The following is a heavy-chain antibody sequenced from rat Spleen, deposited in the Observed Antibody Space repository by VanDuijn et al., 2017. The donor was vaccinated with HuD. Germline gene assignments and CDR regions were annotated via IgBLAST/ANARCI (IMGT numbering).Heavy chain of an antibody. CDR3: ASQSSSIPYYWYFDF. D-gene: IGHD1-2*01. CDR1: GFTFSDYY. Sequence: EVQMVESDGGLVQPGRSLKLSCAASGFTFSDYYMAWVRQAPTKGLEWVATISYDGSRIYYRDSVKGRFTIYRDNAKRTLNLKMDRLRSEDTATYYCASQSSSIPYYWYFDFWGPVTMVTVSS. CDR2: ISYDGSRI. J-gene: IGHJ1*01. V-gene: IGHV5-29*01.